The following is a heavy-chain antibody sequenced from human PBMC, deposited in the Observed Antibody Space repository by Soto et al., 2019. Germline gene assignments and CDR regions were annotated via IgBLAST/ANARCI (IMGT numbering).Heavy chain of an antibody. CDR1: GGSISSGGYY. D-gene: IGHD6-6*01. Sequence: QVQLQESGPGLVKPSQTLSLTCTVSGGSISSGGYYWSWIRQHPGKGLEWIGYIYYSGSTYYNPSLKSRVTISVDTSNNKFPLKLSSVTAADTAVYYCAIESGQLVRPDAFDIWGQGTMVTVSS. CDR3: AIESGQLVRPDAFDI. CDR2: IYYSGST. V-gene: IGHV4-31*03. J-gene: IGHJ3*02.